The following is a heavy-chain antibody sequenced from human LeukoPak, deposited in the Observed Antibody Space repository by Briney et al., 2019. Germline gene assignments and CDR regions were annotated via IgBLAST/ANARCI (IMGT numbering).Heavy chain of an antibody. J-gene: IGHJ4*02. CDR2: IKQDGSEK. Sequence: GGSLRLSCAASGFTLSSYWMSWVRQAPGKGLEWVANIKQDGSEKYYVDSVKGRFTISRDNAKNSLYLQMNSLRAEDTAVYYCARDPRVLLWFGELNYFDYWGQGTLVTVSS. CDR1: GFTLSSYW. D-gene: IGHD3-10*01. CDR3: ARDPRVLLWFGELNYFDY. V-gene: IGHV3-7*01.